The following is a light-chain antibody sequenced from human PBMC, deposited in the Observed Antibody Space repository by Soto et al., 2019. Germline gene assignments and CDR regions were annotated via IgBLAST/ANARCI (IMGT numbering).Light chain of an antibody. CDR2: EVS. Sequence: QSALTQPASVSGSPGQSITISCTGTSSDVGAYNHVSWYQHHPGKAPKLMIYEVSNRPSGVPNRFSGSKSGDTASLTISGLQAEDEADYYCNSYARSSTGIFGGGTKVTVL. J-gene: IGLJ2*01. CDR1: SSDVGAYNH. V-gene: IGLV2-14*01. CDR3: NSYARSSTGI.